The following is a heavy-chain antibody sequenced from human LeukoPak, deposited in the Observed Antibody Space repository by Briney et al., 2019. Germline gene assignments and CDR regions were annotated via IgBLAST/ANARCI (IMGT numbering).Heavy chain of an antibody. J-gene: IGHJ1*01. V-gene: IGHV3-23*01. Sequence: GGSLRLSCAASGFTFSSYAMSWVRQAPGKGLEWVSAISGSGGSTYYADSVKGRFTISRDNSKNTLYLQMNSLRAEDTAVYYCARAYSSGWYGNFQHWGQGTLVTVSS. D-gene: IGHD6-19*01. CDR3: ARAYSSGWYGNFQH. CDR1: GFTFSSYA. CDR2: ISGSGGST.